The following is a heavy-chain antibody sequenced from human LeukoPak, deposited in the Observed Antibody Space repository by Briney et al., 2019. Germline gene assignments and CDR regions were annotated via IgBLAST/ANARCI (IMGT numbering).Heavy chain of an antibody. CDR2: IYTSGST. J-gene: IGHJ6*03. D-gene: IGHD3-10*01. V-gene: IGHV4-61*02. Sequence: SETLSLTCTVSGGSISSGSYYWSWIRQPAGKGLEWIGRIYTSGSTNYSPSLKSRVTISVDTSKNQFSLKLSSVTAADTAVYYCARDQYRFGELLCDPYYYYYMDVWGKGTTVTISS. CDR3: ARDQYRFGELLCDPYYYYYMDV. CDR1: GGSISSGSYY.